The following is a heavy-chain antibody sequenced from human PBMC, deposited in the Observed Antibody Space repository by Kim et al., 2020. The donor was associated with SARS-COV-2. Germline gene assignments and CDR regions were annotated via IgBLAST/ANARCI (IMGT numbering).Heavy chain of an antibody. V-gene: IGHV3-21*01. CDR3: ASPEIVATSFPY. J-gene: IGHJ4*02. D-gene: IGHD5-12*01. Sequence: YYADSVKGRFTISRDNAKNSLYLQMNSLRAEDTAVYYCASPEIVATSFPYWGQGTLVTVSS.